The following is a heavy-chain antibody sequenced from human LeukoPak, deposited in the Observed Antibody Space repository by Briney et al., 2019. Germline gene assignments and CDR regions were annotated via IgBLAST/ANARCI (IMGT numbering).Heavy chain of an antibody. CDR3: ARSKYTTDYYYYYMDV. CDR2: INHSRST. D-gene: IGHD4-17*01. CDR1: GGSFSGYY. V-gene: IGHV4-34*01. J-gene: IGHJ6*03. Sequence: PSETLSLTCAVYGGSFSGYYWSWIRQPPGKGLEWIGEINHSRSTNYNPSLKSRVTISVDTSKNQFSLKLSSVTAADTAVYYCARSKYTTDYYYYYMDVWGKGTTVTVSS.